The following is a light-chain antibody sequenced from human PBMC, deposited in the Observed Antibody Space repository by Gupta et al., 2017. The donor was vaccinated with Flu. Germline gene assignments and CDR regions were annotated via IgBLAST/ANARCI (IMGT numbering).Light chain of an antibody. CDR2: DAS. J-gene: IGKJ2*01. Sequence: IQITQSPSSRSASVGDRVTITGRASQGISNYLAWYQQKLGKVPKLLIYDASTLQSGVPSRLRGSGYGTDFTLTISSLQPEDVATYYCLTDNTAPHIFGEGTKLEIK. CDR1: QGISNY. CDR3: LTDNTAPHI. V-gene: IGKV1-27*01.